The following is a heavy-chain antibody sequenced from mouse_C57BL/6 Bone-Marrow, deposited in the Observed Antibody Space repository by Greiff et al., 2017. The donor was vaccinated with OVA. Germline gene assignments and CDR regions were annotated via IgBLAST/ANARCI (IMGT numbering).Heavy chain of an antibody. J-gene: IGHJ2*01. CDR2: IDPETGGT. V-gene: IGHV1-15*01. D-gene: IGHD4-1*01. Sequence: QVHVKQSGAELVRPGASVTLSCKASGYTFTDYEMHWVKQTPVHGLEWIGAIDPETGGTAYNQKFKGKAILTADKSSSTAYMELRSLTSEDSAVYYCTELGRDYWGQGTTLTVSS. CDR1: GYTFTDYE. CDR3: TELGRDY.